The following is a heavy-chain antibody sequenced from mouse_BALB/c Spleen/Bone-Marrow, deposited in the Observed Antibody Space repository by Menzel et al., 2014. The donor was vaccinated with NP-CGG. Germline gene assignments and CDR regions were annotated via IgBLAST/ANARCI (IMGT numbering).Heavy chain of an antibody. CDR2: INPSSGYA. CDR3: TRITTVVRYFDV. J-gene: IGHJ1*03. Sequence: VHLVESGAELARPGASVKMSSKASGYTFTTYTIHWVKQRPGQGLEWIGYINPSSGYANYNQNFKDKATLTADKSSSTAYMQLSSLTSEDSAVYYCTRITTVVRYFDVWGTGTTVTVSS. CDR1: GYTFTTYT. D-gene: IGHD1-1*01. V-gene: IGHV1-4*01.